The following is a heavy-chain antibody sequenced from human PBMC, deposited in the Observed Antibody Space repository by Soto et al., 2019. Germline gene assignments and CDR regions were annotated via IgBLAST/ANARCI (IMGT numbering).Heavy chain of an antibody. Sequence: GGSLRLSCAASGFTFSSYGMHWVRQAPGKGLEWVAVISYDGSNKYYADSVKGRFTISRDNSKNTLYLQMNSLRAEDTAVYYCAKDQIGYSYWPGPYDYWGQGTLVTVSS. J-gene: IGHJ4*02. CDR3: AKDQIGYSYWPGPYDY. CDR2: ISYDGSNK. V-gene: IGHV3-30*18. CDR1: GFTFSSYG. D-gene: IGHD5-18*01.